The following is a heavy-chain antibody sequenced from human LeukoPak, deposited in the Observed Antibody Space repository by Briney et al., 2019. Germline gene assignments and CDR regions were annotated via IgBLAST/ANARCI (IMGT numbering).Heavy chain of an antibody. J-gene: IGHJ4*02. V-gene: IGHV1-46*01. CDR2: INPSGGST. D-gene: IGHD6-6*01. Sequence: SVKVSCKASGYTFPSYYMHWVRQAPGQGLEWMGIINPSGGSTSYAQKFQGRVTMTRDTSTSTVYMELSSLRSEDTAVYYCARAEQLAEFDYWGQGTLVTVSS. CDR1: GYTFPSYY. CDR3: ARAEQLAEFDY.